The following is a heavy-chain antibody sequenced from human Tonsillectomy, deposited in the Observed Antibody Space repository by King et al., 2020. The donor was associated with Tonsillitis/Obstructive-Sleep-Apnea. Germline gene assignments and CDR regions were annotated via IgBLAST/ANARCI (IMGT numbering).Heavy chain of an antibody. J-gene: IGHJ6*03. D-gene: IGHD3-16*01. CDR2: LSFDGRNK. CDR3: ANDPGGIYYYYYMDV. Sequence: VQLVESGGGVVQPGRSLRLSCAASGFTFSSYGMHWVRQAPGKGLEWVAVLSFDGRNKYYADPVKGRFTISRDNSKITLYLKMNSLRAEDTAVYYCANDPGGIYYYYYMDVWGKGTTVTVSS. CDR1: GFTFSSYG. V-gene: IGHV3-30*18.